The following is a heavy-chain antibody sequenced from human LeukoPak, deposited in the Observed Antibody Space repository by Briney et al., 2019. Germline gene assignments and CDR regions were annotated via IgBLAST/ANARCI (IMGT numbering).Heavy chain of an antibody. CDR1: GVSISSSSYY. Sequence: SETLSLTCTVSGVSISSSSYYWGWIRQPPGKGLEWIGSIYYSGSTYYNPSLKSRVTISVDTSKNQFALKLSSVTAADTAVYYCAGGDIAARRFDPWGQGTLVTVSS. J-gene: IGHJ5*02. D-gene: IGHD6-6*01. V-gene: IGHV4-39*01. CDR3: AGGDIAARRFDP. CDR2: IYYSGST.